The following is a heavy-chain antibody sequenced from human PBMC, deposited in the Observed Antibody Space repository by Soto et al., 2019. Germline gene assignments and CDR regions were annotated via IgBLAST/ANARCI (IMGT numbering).Heavy chain of an antibody. Sequence: GGSLRLSCAASGFTFSSYAMSWVRQAPGKGLEWVSAISGSGGSTYYADSVKGRFTISRDNSKNTLYLQMNSLRAEDTAVYYCAGSGYCSGGSCYPASDYWGQGTLVTVSS. CDR1: GFTFSSYA. J-gene: IGHJ4*02. V-gene: IGHV3-23*01. D-gene: IGHD2-15*01. CDR3: AGSGYCSGGSCYPASDY. CDR2: ISGSGGST.